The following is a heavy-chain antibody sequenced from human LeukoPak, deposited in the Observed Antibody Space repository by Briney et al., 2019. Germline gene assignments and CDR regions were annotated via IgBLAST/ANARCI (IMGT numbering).Heavy chain of an antibody. D-gene: IGHD5-12*01. CDR3: ARPLRGYSGYDYGSSWYNCDAFDI. J-gene: IGHJ3*02. CDR1: GFTFRSYW. V-gene: IGHV3-7*01. Sequence: GGSLRLSCAASGFTFRSYWMSWVRQAPAKGLEWVAKIKPDGSEPYHVESVQGRFRISRDNAQNSLYLQMNSLRAEDTAVYYCARPLRGYSGYDYGSSWYNCDAFDIWGQGTMVTVSS. CDR2: IKPDGSEP.